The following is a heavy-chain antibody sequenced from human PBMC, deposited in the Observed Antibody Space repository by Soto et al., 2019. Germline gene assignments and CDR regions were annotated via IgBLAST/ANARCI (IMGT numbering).Heavy chain of an antibody. CDR2: IYHSGSI. Sequence: QVQLQESGPGLVKPSGTLSLTCTGSNASISSRKWWTWVRQTPGKGLEWIGEIYHSGSINHNPSLKSRVTMSVDKSNNQFSLKMTSVTAADTAVYYCASKFGELLADAFDIWGQGTVVTVSS. CDR1: NASISSRKW. V-gene: IGHV4-4*02. J-gene: IGHJ3*02. CDR3: ASKFGELLADAFDI. D-gene: IGHD3-10*01.